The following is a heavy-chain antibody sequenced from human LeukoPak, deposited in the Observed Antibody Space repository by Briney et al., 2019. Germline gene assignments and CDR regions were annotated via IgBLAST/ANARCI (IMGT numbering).Heavy chain of an antibody. D-gene: IGHD3-22*01. V-gene: IGHV1-69*05. CDR2: IIPIFGTA. J-gene: IGHJ3*02. Sequence: SVKVSCRASGGTFSSYAISWVRQAPGQGLEWMGGIIPIFGTANCAQKFQGRVTITTDESTSTAYMELSRLRSEDTAVYYCARTLTEYYYDSSGSADAFDIWGQGTMVTVSS. CDR1: GGTFSSYA. CDR3: ARTLTEYYYDSSGSADAFDI.